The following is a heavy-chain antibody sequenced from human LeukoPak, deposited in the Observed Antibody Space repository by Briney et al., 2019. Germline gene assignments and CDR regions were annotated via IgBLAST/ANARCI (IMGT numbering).Heavy chain of an antibody. CDR1: GFTFSSYG. V-gene: IGHV3-30*18. Sequence: GRSLRLSRAASGFTFSSYGMHWVRQAPGKGLEWVAVISYDGSNKYYADSVKGRFTISRDNSKNTLYLQMNSLRAEDTAVYYCAKGTYYDFWSGYSPVYYYGMDVWGQGTTVTVSS. CDR3: AKGTYYDFWSGYSPVYYYGMDV. CDR2: ISYDGSNK. J-gene: IGHJ6*02. D-gene: IGHD3-3*01.